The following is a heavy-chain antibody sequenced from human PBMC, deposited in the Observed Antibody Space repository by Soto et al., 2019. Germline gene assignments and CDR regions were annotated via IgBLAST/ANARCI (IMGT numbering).Heavy chain of an antibody. CDR2: INSDGSST. V-gene: IGHV3-74*01. J-gene: IGHJ4*02. CDR3: ARVSRSWLGGGYYDY. D-gene: IGHD6-13*01. CDR1: GFTFSSYW. Sequence: EVQLVESGGGLVKPGGSLRLSCAASGFTFSSYWMHWVRQAPGKGLVWVSRINSDGSSTSYADSVKGRFTISRDNAKNTLYLQMNSRRDEDTAVYYCARVSRSWLGGGYYDYWGQGTLVTVSS.